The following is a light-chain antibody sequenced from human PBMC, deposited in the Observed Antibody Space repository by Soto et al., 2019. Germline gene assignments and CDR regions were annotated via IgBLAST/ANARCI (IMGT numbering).Light chain of an antibody. J-gene: IGLJ1*01. CDR2: EVI. CDR1: SRDVGSYNR. V-gene: IGLV2-18*01. CDR3: SLNTSSSTYV. Sequence: QSVLTQPPSVSGSPGQSVTISCTGTSRDVGSYNRVSWYQQPPRTAPKLIIYEVINRPSGVPDRFSGSKSGNTASLTISGLQAEDEADYYCSLNTSSSTYVFGTGTKVTVL.